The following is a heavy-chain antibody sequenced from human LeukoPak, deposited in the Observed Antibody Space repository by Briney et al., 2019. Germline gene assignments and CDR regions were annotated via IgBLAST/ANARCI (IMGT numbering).Heavy chain of an antibody. CDR3: ARKGVIANAFDI. CDR2: INHSGST. V-gene: IGHV4-34*01. J-gene: IGHJ3*02. CDR1: GGSFSGYY. D-gene: IGHD3-16*02. Sequence: SETLSLTCAVYGGSFSGYYWSWIRQPPGKGLEWIGEINHSGSTNHNPSLKSRVTISVDTSKNQFSLKLSSVTAADTAVYYCARKGVIANAFDIWGQGTMVTVSS.